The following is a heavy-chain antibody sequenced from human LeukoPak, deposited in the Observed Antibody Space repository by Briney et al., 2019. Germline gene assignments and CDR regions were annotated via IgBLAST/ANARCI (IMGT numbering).Heavy chain of an antibody. V-gene: IGHV1-18*01. CDR2: ISAYNGNT. J-gene: IGHJ6*02. CDR1: GYTFTSYG. Sequence: ASVKVSCKASGYTFTSYGISWVRQAPGQGLEWMGWISAYNGNTNYAQKLQGRVTMTTDTSTSTAYMELRSLRSDDTAVYYCARDVLSSGWYPTMGYYYYGMDVWGQGTTVTVSS. D-gene: IGHD6-19*01. CDR3: ARDVLSSGWYPTMGYYYYGMDV.